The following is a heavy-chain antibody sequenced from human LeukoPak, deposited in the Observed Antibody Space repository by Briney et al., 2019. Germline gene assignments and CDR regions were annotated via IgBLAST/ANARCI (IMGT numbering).Heavy chain of an antibody. CDR1: IYIFSNYG. J-gene: IGHJ6*03. CDR3: ARGFGEAPHYYNYYYMDV. V-gene: IGHV1-18*01. CDR2: ISAYHGNT. D-gene: IGHD3-10*01. Sequence: ASVKVSCKASIYIFSNYGVNWVRQAPGQGLEWMGWISAYHGNTNYAQKFQARVTMTTDASTNTAHLEVRGLRFDDTAVYYCARGFGEAPHYYNYYYMDVWGGGTTVIVSS.